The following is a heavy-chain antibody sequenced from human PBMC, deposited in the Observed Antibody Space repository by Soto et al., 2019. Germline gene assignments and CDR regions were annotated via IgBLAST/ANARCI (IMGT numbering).Heavy chain of an antibody. D-gene: IGHD3-16*01. V-gene: IGHV3-23*01. CDR3: AKGRTFFDF. Sequence: EVHLLESGGGLVQPGGSLRLSCAASGFAFSDYAMTWVRQAPGKGLEWVSDISDGDGATHYADSVKGRFTISRDDSKNTLYLQMDSLRAEDAAVYYGAKGRTFFDFWGQGTLVTVGS. CDR2: ISDGDGAT. CDR1: GFAFSDYA. J-gene: IGHJ4*02.